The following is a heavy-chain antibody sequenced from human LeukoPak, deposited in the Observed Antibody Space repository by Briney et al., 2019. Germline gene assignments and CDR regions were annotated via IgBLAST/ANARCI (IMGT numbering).Heavy chain of an antibody. Sequence: SQTLSLTCAISGDSVSSNSVVWNWIRQSPSRGLEWLGRTYYRSEWYYHYAVSVKSRITINPDTSKNQFSLQLNSVTPDDTGAYYCARLLNAAFDIWGLGTMVTVSS. CDR3: ARLLNAAFDI. J-gene: IGHJ3*02. CDR2: TYYRSEWYY. V-gene: IGHV6-1*01. CDR1: GDSVSSNSVV.